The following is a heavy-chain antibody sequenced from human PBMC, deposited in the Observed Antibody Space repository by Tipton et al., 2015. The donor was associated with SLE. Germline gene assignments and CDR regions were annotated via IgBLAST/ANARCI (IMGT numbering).Heavy chain of an antibody. CDR2: INHGGST. V-gene: IGHV4-34*01. D-gene: IGHD5-18*01. CDR3: ARLSDSYGFFFDY. J-gene: IGHJ4*02. Sequence: TLSLTCAVYGGPFSGYQWIWIRQPPGKGLTWIGDINHGGSTNYNPSLESRLTISVDTSKKQFSLRLRSVTAADTAVYYCARLSDSYGFFFDYWGQGTLVTVSA. CDR1: GGPFSGYQ.